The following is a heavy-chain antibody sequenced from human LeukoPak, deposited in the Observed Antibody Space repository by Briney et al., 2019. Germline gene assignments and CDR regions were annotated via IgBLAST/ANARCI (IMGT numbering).Heavy chain of an antibody. CDR1: GFTFSSYG. Sequence: PGRSLRLSCAASGFTFSSYGMHWVRQAPGKGLEWVAVISYDGSNKYYADSVKGRFTISRDNSKNTLYLQMNSLRAEGTAVYYCAKERREMATIGGILDYWGQGTLVTVSS. D-gene: IGHD5-24*01. CDR2: ISYDGSNK. CDR3: AKERREMATIGGILDY. V-gene: IGHV3-30*18. J-gene: IGHJ4*02.